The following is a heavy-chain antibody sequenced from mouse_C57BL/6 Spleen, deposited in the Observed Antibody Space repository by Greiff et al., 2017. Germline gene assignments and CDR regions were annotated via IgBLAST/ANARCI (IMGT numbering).Heavy chain of an antibody. J-gene: IGHJ3*01. V-gene: IGHV1-9*01. CDR3: ARRWAQATSWFAY. Sequence: QVQLQQSGAELMKPGASVKLSCKATGYTFTGYWIEWVKQRPGHGLEWIGEILPGSGSTNYNEKFKGKATFTADTSSNTAYMQLSSLTTEHSAIYYCARRWAQATSWFAYWGQGPLVTVSA. CDR2: ILPGSGST. D-gene: IGHD3-2*02. CDR1: GYTFTGYW.